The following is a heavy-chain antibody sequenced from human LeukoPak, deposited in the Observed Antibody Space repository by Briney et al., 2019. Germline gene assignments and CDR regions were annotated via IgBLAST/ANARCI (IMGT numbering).Heavy chain of an antibody. J-gene: IGHJ3*02. CDR1: GYSFTSYW. CDR3: ASNLIIAVAGTNAFDI. Sequence: HGESLKISCKGSGYSFTSYWIGWVRQMPGKGLEWMGIFYPGDSDTRYSPSFQGQVTISADKSISTAYLQWSSLKASDTAMYYCASNLIIAVAGTNAFDIWGQGTMVTVSS. CDR2: FYPGDSDT. D-gene: IGHD6-19*01. V-gene: IGHV5-51*01.